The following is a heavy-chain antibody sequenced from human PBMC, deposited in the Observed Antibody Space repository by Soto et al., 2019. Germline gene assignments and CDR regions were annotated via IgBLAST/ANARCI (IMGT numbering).Heavy chain of an antibody. CDR2: IYYSGST. J-gene: IGHJ5*02. CDR3: ARRHRYYYGSGSYSIAFDP. D-gene: IGHD3-10*01. V-gene: IGHV4-39*01. Sequence: PSETLSLTCTVSGGSISSSSYYRGWIRQPPGKGPEWIGSIYYSGSTYYNPSLKSRVTISVDTSKNQFSLKLSSVTAADTAVYYCARRHRYYYGSGSYSIAFDPWGQGTLVTVSS. CDR1: GGSISSSSYY.